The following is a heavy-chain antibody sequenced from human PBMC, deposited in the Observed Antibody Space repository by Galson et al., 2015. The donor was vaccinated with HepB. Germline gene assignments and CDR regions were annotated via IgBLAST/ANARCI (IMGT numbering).Heavy chain of an antibody. V-gene: IGHV2-5*02. CDR3: THIAVTYAFDI. CDR1: GHSLTTSGVG. Sequence: ALVKPTQTLTLTCTFSGHSLTTSGVGVGWIRQPPGKALEWLALIYWEDDKRYSPSLRSRLTIIKDTSKNQVVLTLTNMDPVDTATYYCTHIAVTYAFDIWGQGTVVTVSS. D-gene: IGHD4-17*01. CDR2: IYWEDDK. J-gene: IGHJ3*02.